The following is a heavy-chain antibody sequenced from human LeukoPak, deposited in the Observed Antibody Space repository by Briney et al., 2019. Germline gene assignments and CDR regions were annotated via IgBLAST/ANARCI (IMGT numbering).Heavy chain of an antibody. CDR1: GGSISSYY. CDR3: ARDCGGSCYSGGVWFDP. J-gene: IGHJ5*02. Sequence: SGTLSLTCTVSGGSISSYYWSWIRQPPGKGLEWIGYIYYSGSTNYNPSLKSRVTMSVDTSKNHFSLKLRSVTAADTAVYYCARDCGGSCYSGGVWFDPWGQGTLVIVSS. V-gene: IGHV4-59*12. CDR2: IYYSGST. D-gene: IGHD2-15*01.